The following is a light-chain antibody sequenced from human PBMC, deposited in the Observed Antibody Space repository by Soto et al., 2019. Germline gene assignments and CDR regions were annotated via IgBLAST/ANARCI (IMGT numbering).Light chain of an antibody. Sequence: DIQMTQSPSTLSASVGDRVTITCRASQNINNWVAWYQQKPGKAPKFLIYDASILESGVPSRFSGTGFGTEFSLTISSLQPDDFGSYYCHHLRTFGQGTKVEIK. CDR1: QNINNW. J-gene: IGKJ1*01. V-gene: IGKV1-5*01. CDR3: HHLRT. CDR2: DAS.